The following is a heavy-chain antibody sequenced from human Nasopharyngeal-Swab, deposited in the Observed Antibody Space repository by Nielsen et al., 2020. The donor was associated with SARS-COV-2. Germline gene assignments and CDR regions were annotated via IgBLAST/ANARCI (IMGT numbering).Heavy chain of an antibody. D-gene: IGHD2-21*01. Sequence: GGSLRLSCVASGFTFSRYWMSWVRQAPGRGLEWVAGISDSGKRTDYADSVEGRFTISRDNSRNTLYLQMNSLRAEDTAAYYCAKDWVIDSWGQGTLVTVSS. CDR1: GFTFSRYW. J-gene: IGHJ4*02. CDR3: AKDWVIDS. V-gene: IGHV3-23*01. CDR2: ISDSGKRT.